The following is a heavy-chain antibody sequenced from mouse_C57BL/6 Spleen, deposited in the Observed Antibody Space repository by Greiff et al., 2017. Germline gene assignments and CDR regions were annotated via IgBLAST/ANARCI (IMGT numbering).Heavy chain of an antibody. V-gene: IGHV1-55*01. D-gene: IGHD1-1*01. CDR1: GYTFTSYW. J-gene: IGHJ2*01. CDR3: ASSEEIYYYGNSCDY. Sequence: QVQLKQPGAELVQPGASVKMSCKASGYTFTSYWITWVKQRPGQGLEWIGDIYPGGGSTNYNEKFKSKATLTVDKSSSTAYMQLSSLTSGYSEVYFDASSEEIYYYGNSCDYWGQGTTLTVSS. CDR2: IYPGGGST.